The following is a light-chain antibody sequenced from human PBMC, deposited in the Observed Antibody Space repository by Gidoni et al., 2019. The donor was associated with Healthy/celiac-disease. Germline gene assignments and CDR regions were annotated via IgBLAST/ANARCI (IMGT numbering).Light chain of an antibody. CDR1: QSISSY. J-gene: IGKJ1*01. V-gene: IGKV1-39*01. CDR2: AAS. CDR3: QQRYSTQWT. Sequence: DIQMTQYPSSLSASVGDRVTITCRASQSISSYLNWYQQKPGKAPKLRIHAASRLQRGGPSRFSGSGSGTDFTFTISRLQPEDFATYYCQQRYSTQWTFGQGTKVEIK.